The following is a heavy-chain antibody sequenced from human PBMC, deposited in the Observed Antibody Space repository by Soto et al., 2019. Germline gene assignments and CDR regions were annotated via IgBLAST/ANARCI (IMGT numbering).Heavy chain of an antibody. CDR3: ARERVIAAAGYYFDY. CDR1: GFTFTDYF. J-gene: IGHJ4*02. D-gene: IGHD6-13*01. V-gene: IGHV3-11*01. Sequence: SLKGYWEASGFTFTDYFMSWSRQAPGKGLEWVAYISSSGTSIYYANSVRGRFTISRDSAKNSLYLQMNSLRAEDTAIYYCARERVIAAAGYYFDYWGQGVPVT. CDR2: ISSSGTSI.